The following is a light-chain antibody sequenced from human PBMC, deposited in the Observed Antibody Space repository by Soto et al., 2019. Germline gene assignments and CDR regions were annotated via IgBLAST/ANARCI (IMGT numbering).Light chain of an antibody. CDR2: GAS. CDR1: QSVSSTY. Sequence: EIVLTQSPGTLSLSPGERATLSCRASQSVSSTYIAWYQQNPGQAPRLLIYGASSRATGIPDRFSGSGSGTHFTLTISRLEPEDFAVYFCQQHGRSPPFTFGQGTKVEIK. CDR3: QQHGRSPPFT. J-gene: IGKJ2*01. V-gene: IGKV3-20*01.